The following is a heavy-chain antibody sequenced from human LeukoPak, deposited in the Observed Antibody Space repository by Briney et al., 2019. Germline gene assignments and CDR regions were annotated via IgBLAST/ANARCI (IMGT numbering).Heavy chain of an antibody. D-gene: IGHD3-10*01. V-gene: IGHV3-66*01. J-gene: IGHJ5*02. CDR1: GFTFSSYE. Sequence: GGSLRLSCAASGFTFSSYEMNWVRQAPGKGLEWVSVIYSGGSTYYADSVKGRFTISRDNSKNTLYLQMNSLRAEDTAVYYCARDGVTMGFDPWGQGTLVTVSS. CDR3: ARDGVTMGFDP. CDR2: IYSGGST.